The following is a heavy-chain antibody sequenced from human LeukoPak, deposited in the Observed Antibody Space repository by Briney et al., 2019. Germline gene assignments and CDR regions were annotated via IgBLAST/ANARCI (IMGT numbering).Heavy chain of an antibody. Sequence: GGSLRLSCVASGFTFNNYWMTWVRHAPGKGLEWVSNIKPDGSEGYYLDSLKGRFTISRDNAKNSLYLEMTNLRVEDTAVYYCARSGGYGWDYWGQGALVTVSS. V-gene: IGHV3-7*01. CDR3: ARSGGYGWDY. D-gene: IGHD5-12*01. CDR1: GFTFNNYW. CDR2: IKPDGSEG. J-gene: IGHJ4*02.